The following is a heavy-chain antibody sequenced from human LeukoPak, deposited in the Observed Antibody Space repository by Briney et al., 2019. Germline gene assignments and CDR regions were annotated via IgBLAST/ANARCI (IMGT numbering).Heavy chain of an antibody. CDR1: GGSISSYY. CDR3: ARMRGYSSSD. D-gene: IGHD6-6*01. CDR2: IYYSGST. Sequence: SETLSLTCTVSGGSISSYYWSWIRQPPGKGLEWIGYIYYSGSTNYNPSLKSRVTISVDTSKNQFSLKLSSVTAAGTAVYYCARMRGYSSSDWGQGTLVTVSS. V-gene: IGHV4-59*01. J-gene: IGHJ4*02.